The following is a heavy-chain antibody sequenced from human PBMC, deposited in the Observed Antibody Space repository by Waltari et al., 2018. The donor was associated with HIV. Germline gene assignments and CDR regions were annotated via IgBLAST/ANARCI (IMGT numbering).Heavy chain of an antibody. CDR1: GASLNDYY. V-gene: IGHV4-34*01. CDR3: ARGRQMTSYASGNWLWEQMLSRYFFDL. J-gene: IGHJ4*02. D-gene: IGHD1-26*01. CDR2: VGPGGDV. Sequence: AQLQPWGTGPLKPSEALSLTCAVYGASLNDYYWTWIRQSPGKGLEWMGEVGPGGDVESLPSLGRRLSLSTDASKNQFSLTWTSGAATDTAVYFCARGRQMTSYASGNWLWEQMLSRYFFDLWGQGTRV.